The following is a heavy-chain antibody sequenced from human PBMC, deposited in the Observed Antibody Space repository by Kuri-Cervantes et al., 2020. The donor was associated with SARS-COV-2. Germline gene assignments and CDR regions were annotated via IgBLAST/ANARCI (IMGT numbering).Heavy chain of an antibody. CDR1: GGTFSSYA. CDR2: ISAYNGNT. Sequence: ASVKVSCKASGGTFSSYAISWVRQAPGQGLEWMGWISAYNGNTNYAQKLQGRVTMTTDTSTSTAYMELRSLRAEDTAVYYCARAGLTAHQSRYFGLYYYMDVWGKGTTVTVSS. D-gene: IGHD3/OR15-3a*01. J-gene: IGHJ6*03. V-gene: IGHV1-18*01. CDR3: ARAGLTAHQSRYFGLYYYMDV.